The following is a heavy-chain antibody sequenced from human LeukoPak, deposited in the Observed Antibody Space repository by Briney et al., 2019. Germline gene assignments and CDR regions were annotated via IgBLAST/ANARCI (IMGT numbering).Heavy chain of an antibody. CDR2: IKQDGSEK. J-gene: IGHJ4*02. CDR1: GFTFSRYW. CDR3: ARIQTYYDSSGYYTPGVD. D-gene: IGHD3-22*01. Sequence: SGGSLRLSCAASGFTFSRYWMSWVRQAPGKGLEWVANIKQDGSEKYYVDSVKGRFTIYRDNAKNSLYLQMNSLSAEETAIYYCARIQTYYDSSGYYTPGVDWGQGTLVTVSS. V-gene: IGHV3-7*01.